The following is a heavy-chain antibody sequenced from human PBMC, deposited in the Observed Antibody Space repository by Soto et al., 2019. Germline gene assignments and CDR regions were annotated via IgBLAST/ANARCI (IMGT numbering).Heavy chain of an antibody. J-gene: IGHJ6*02. CDR2: IKFDGSST. CDR3: ARGAKNIHAMDV. Sequence: EVQLVESGGGLVQPGGSLRLSCAASGFAFSTYWMHWVRQAPGKGLLWVARIKFDGSSTYSADSVKGRFTISRDDAKNTLYLQMNGLRVDDTAVYYCARGAKNIHAMDVWGQGTTVTVSS. CDR1: GFAFSTYW. V-gene: IGHV3-74*01.